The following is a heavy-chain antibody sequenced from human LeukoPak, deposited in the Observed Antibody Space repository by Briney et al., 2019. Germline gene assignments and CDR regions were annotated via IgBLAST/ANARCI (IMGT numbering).Heavy chain of an antibody. CDR3: AGTMVRGVRGAVGY. CDR1: GFTFSGYA. V-gene: IGHV3-30*04. CDR2: IAYDGSNK. J-gene: IGHJ4*02. Sequence: PGGSLRLSCAASGFTFSGYAMHWVRQAPGKGLEWVAVIAYDGSNKYYADSVKGRFTISRDNSKNTLYLQMNSLRAEDTAVYYCAGTMVRGVRGAVGYWGQGTLLTVSS. D-gene: IGHD3-10*01.